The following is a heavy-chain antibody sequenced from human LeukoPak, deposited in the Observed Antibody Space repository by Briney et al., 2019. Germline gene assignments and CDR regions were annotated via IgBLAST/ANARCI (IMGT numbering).Heavy chain of an antibody. CDR3: ARKRGSYSFDY. CDR2: MNPNSGHT. Sequence: GASVKVSCKASGYTFTSYDINWVRQATGQGLEWMGWMNPNSGHTGYAQKLQGRVTMTTDTSTSTAYMELRSLRSDDTAVYYCARKRGSYSFDYWGQGTLVTVSS. V-gene: IGHV1-8*01. CDR1: GYTFTSYD. D-gene: IGHD1-26*01. J-gene: IGHJ4*02.